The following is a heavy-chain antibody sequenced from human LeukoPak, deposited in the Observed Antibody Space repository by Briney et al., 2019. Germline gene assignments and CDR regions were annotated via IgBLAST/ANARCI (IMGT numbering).Heavy chain of an antibody. J-gene: IGHJ5*02. V-gene: IGHV3-73*01. D-gene: IGHD1-26*01. Sequence: GGSLRLSCAASGFTFSGSAIHWVRQSSGKGLEWVGQIDKKDKGYATATAYAASVKGRFTISRDDSINTAYLQMKSLKTEDTALYYCTRDSGTYNWFDPWGQGTLSPSPQ. CDR1: GFTFSGSA. CDR2: IDKKDKGYATAT. CDR3: TRDSGTYNWFDP.